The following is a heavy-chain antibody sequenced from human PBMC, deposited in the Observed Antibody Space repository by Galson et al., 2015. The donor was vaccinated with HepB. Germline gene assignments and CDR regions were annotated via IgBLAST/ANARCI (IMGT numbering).Heavy chain of an antibody. CDR2: IIPIFGTA. Sequence: SVKVSCKASGGTFSSYAISWVRQAPGQGLEWMGGIIPIFGTANYAQKFQGRVTITADESTSTAYMELSSLRSEDTAVYYCATFGTAWVDAFDIWGQGTMVTVSS. V-gene: IGHV1-69*13. CDR3: ATFGTAWVDAFDI. D-gene: IGHD1-14*01. CDR1: GGTFSSYA. J-gene: IGHJ3*02.